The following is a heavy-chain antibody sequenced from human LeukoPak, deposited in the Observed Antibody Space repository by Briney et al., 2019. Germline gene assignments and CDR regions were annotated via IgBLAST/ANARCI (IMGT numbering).Heavy chain of an antibody. CDR3: AKHSGYGLHFDY. V-gene: IGHV3-23*01. D-gene: IGHD5-12*01. J-gene: IGHJ4*02. CDR1: GFTFSSYS. CDR2: ISGSGGST. Sequence: PGGSLRLSCAASGFTFSSYSMNWVRQAPGKGLEWVSAISGSGGSTYYADSVKGRFTISRDNSKNTLYPQMNSLRAEDTAVYYCAKHSGYGLHFDYWGQGTLVTVSS.